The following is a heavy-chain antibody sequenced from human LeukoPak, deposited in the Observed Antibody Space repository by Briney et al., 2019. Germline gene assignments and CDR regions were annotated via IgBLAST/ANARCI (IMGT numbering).Heavy chain of an antibody. D-gene: IGHD4-17*01. Sequence: PGGSLRLSCAASGLTFSSYWMTWVRQAPGKGLEWVANIKQDGSEKYYVDSVKGRFAISRDNAKNSLYLQMDSLRAEDTAMYFCARDRGWGLRFLDYWGQGTLVTVSS. CDR1: GLTFSSYW. CDR2: IKQDGSEK. V-gene: IGHV3-7*01. CDR3: ARDRGWGLRFLDY. J-gene: IGHJ4*02.